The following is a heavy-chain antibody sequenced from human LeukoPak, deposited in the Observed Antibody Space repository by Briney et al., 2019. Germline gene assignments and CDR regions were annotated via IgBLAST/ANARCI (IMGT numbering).Heavy chain of an antibody. CDR1: GFTFTTHW. D-gene: IGHD3/OR15-3a*01. J-gene: IGHJ4*02. V-gene: IGHV5-51*01. CDR2: IYPGDSDT. CDR3: ARYYFWTGSYFFDY. Sequence: GESLKISCKTSGFTFTTHWIAWVRQMPGEGLESMGIIYPGDSDTNYSPSFQGQVTISADKSTSTAYLQWSSLQASDTAMYYCARYYFWTGSYFFDYWGQGTLVTVSS.